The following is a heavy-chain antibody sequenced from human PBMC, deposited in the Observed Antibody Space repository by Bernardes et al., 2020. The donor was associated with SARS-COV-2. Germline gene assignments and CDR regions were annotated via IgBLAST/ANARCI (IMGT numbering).Heavy chain of an antibody. D-gene: IGHD2-2*01. CDR3: AKAVLKYQLPGFGYFDL. J-gene: IGHJ2*01. V-gene: IGHV3-30*18. CDR1: GFTFSSYG. Sequence: GGSLRLSCAASGFTFSSYGMHWVRQAPGKGLEWVAVISYDGSNKYYADSVKGRFTISRDNSKNTLYLQMNSLRAEDTAVYYCAKAVLKYQLPGFGYFDLWGRGTLVTVSS. CDR2: ISYDGSNK.